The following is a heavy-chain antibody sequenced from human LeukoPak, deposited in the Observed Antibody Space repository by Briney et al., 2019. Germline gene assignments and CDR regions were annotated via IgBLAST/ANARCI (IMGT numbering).Heavy chain of an antibody. V-gene: IGHV3-23*01. J-gene: IGHJ4*02. CDR3: ARSGSGSSWYYFDY. CDR1: GFTFSSYA. Sequence: TGGSLRLSCAASGFTFSSYAMSWVRQAPGKGLEWVSAISGSGVSTYYADSVKGRFTISRDNSKNTLYLQMNSLRAEDTAVYYCARSGSGSSWYYFDYWGQGTLVTVSS. CDR2: ISGSGVST. D-gene: IGHD1-26*01.